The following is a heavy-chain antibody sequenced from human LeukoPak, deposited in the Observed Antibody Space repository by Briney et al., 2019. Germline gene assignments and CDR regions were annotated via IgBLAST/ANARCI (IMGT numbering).Heavy chain of an antibody. CDR1: GYTLTDFS. D-gene: IGHD3-22*01. Sequence: ASLKVSCNISGYTLTDFSMHWVRQAPGKGLEWMGGFNREDDEAIYAPHFQGRVTVTEDTSTDTAYMELSSLRSEDTAVYYCATLDSYYDNSGRPLVPDWGQGTVVTVSS. J-gene: IGHJ4*02. V-gene: IGHV1-24*01. CDR3: ATLDSYYDNSGRPLVPD. CDR2: FNREDDEA.